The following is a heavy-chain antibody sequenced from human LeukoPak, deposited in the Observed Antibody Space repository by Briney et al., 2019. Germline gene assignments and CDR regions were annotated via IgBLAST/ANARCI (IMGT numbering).Heavy chain of an antibody. Sequence: ASVKVSCKASGYTFTSYGISWVRQAPGQGLEWMGWISAYNGNTNYAQKLQGRVTMTTDTSTSTAYMELRSLRSDDTAVYYCARSWHWWELIYYYYGMDVWGQGTTVTVSS. CDR2: ISAYNGNT. CDR1: GYTFTSYG. CDR3: ARSWHWWELIYYYYGMDV. J-gene: IGHJ6*02. V-gene: IGHV1-18*01. D-gene: IGHD1-26*01.